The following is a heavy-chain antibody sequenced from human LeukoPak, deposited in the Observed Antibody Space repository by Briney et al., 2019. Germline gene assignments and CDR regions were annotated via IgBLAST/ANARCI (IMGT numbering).Heavy chain of an antibody. V-gene: IGHV4-61*02. J-gene: IGHJ6*03. D-gene: IGHD4-17*01. Sequence: SETLSLTCTVSGGSISSSSYYWSWIRQPAGKGLEWIGRIYTSGSTNYNPSLKSRVTISVDTSKNQFSLKLSSVTAADTAVYYCARGRRRMTTYYYYMDVWGKGTTVTVSS. CDR2: IYTSGST. CDR3: ARGRRRMTTYYYYMDV. CDR1: GGSISSSSYY.